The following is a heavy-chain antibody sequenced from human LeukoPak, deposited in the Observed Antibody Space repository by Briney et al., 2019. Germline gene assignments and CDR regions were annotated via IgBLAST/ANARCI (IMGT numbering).Heavy chain of an antibody. CDR2: ISYDGSNK. J-gene: IGHJ4*02. CDR1: GFTFSSYG. D-gene: IGHD6-13*01. CDR3: ARRIAAAAPADY. V-gene: IGHV3-30*03. Sequence: GRSLRLSCAASGFTFSSYGMHWVRQAPGKGLEWVAVISYDGSNKYYADSVKGRFTISRDNSKNTLYLQMNSLRAEDTAVYYCARRIAAAAPADYWGQGTLVTVSS.